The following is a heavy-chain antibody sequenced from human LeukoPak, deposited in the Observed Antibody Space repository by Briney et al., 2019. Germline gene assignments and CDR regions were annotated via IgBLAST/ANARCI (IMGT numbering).Heavy chain of an antibody. CDR3: ARDRYYYDSSGLGFCY. V-gene: IGHV1-69*05. D-gene: IGHD3-22*01. Sequence: SVKVSCKASGGTFSSYAISWVRQAPGQGLEWMGRIIPIFGTANCAQKFQGRVTITTDESTSTAYMELSSLRSEDTAVYYCARDRYYYDSSGLGFCYWGQGTLVTVSS. CDR1: GGTFSSYA. CDR2: IIPIFGTA. J-gene: IGHJ4*02.